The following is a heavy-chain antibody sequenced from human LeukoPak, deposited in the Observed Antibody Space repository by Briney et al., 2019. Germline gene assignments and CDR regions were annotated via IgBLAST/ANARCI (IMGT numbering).Heavy chain of an antibody. V-gene: IGHV3-21*01. CDR3: ARDFSSGSI. CDR2: ISSSSNYR. Sequence: PGGSLRLSCAASGFTFSSYTMNWVRQAPGKGLEWVSSISSSSNYRYYADSVRGRFTISRDNAKNSLYLQMNSLRAEDTAVYYCARDFSSGSIWGQGTMVTVSS. CDR1: GFTFSSYT. J-gene: IGHJ3*02. D-gene: IGHD6-25*01.